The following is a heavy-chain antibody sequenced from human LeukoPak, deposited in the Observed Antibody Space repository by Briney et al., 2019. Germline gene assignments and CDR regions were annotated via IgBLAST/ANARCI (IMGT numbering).Heavy chain of an antibody. D-gene: IGHD3-22*01. CDR2: ISAYNGNT. V-gene: IGHV1-18*01. CDR3: ARETKRITMIVVVSYAFDI. J-gene: IGHJ3*02. CDR1: GYTFTSYG. Sequence: ASVKVSCKASGYTFTSYGISWVRQAPGQGLEWMGWISAYNGNTNYAQKLQGRVTMATDTSTSTAYMELRSLRSDDTAVYYCARETKRITMIVVVSYAFDIWGQGTMVTVSS.